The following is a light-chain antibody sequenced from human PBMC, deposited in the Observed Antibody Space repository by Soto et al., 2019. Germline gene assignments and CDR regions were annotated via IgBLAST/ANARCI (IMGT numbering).Light chain of an antibody. CDR2: GAS. CDR1: QSVSNNY. CDR3: QHFGSSPPVI. Sequence: EIVLTLSPGTLSLYPWERATLSCRASQSVSNNYLAWYQQKPGQAPRLLIYGASNRATGIPDRFRGSGSGSEFSLTISGLEPEDFAVYFCQHFGSSPPVIFGQGTLLEI. J-gene: IGKJ5*01. V-gene: IGKV3-20*01.